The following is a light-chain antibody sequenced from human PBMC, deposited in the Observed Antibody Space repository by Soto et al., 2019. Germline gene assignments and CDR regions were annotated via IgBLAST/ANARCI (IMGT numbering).Light chain of an antibody. CDR2: GAS. J-gene: IGKJ3*01. CDR1: QSVTTQ. Sequence: EIVMTQSPATLSVSPGERATLSCMASQSVTTQLAWYQQKPGQAPRLIIHGASSRATGVPDRFSGSGSGTDFTLTISRLEPEDFAVYYCQQYGSSPRTFGPGTKVDIK. V-gene: IGKV3-20*01. CDR3: QQYGSSPRT.